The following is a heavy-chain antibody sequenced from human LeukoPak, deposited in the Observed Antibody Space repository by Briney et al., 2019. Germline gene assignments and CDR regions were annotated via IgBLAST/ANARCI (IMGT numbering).Heavy chain of an antibody. J-gene: IGHJ5*02. CDR2: IIPIFGTA. D-gene: IGHD3-10*01. CDR1: GGTFSSYA. V-gene: IGHV1-69*05. CDR3: ARDSFYGSGSYRFDP. Sequence: SVKVSCKASGGTFSSYAIGWVRQAPGQGLEWMGGIIPIFGTANYAQKFQGRVTITTDKSTSTAYMELSSLRSEDTAVYYCARDSFYGSGSYRFDPWGQGTLVTVSS.